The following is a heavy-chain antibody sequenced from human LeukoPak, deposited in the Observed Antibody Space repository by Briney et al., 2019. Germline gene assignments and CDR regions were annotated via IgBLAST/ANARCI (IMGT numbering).Heavy chain of an antibody. CDR3: ARDLGTGYYYYGMDV. Sequence: ASVNVSCKASGYTFTGYYMHWVRQAPGQGLEWMGWINPNSGGTNYAQKFQGWVTMTRDTSISTAYMELSRLRSDDTAVYYCARDLGTGYYYYGMDVWGQGTTVTVSS. V-gene: IGHV1-2*04. D-gene: IGHD7-27*01. J-gene: IGHJ6*02. CDR2: INPNSGGT. CDR1: GYTFTGYY.